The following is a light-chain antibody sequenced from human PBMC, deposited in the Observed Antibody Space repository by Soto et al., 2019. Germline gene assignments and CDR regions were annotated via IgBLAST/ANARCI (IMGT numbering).Light chain of an antibody. Sequence: QLTQSPSSLSASVGDRVTITCRASQSVSGGLAWYQQRPGKAPKVLIYGASSLESGVPSRFRGSGSGTEFTLTISSLQPDDFATYYCQQYNTYPWTFGQGTKVDIK. J-gene: IGKJ1*01. CDR1: QSVSGG. CDR3: QQYNTYPWT. V-gene: IGKV1-5*01. CDR2: GAS.